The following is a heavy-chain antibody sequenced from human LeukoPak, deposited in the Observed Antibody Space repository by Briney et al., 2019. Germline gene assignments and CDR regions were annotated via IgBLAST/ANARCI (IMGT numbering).Heavy chain of an antibody. CDR1: GFTFTSYS. V-gene: IGHV3-21*04. J-gene: IGHJ4*02. CDR2: ISGSSKHR. Sequence: GGSLRLSCAASGFTFTSYSMNWVRQAPGKGLEWVSSISGSSKHRYYADSVKGRFTISRDNSKNTVYVQMNSLRAEDTAVYYCAKATLGTMVYYFDYWGQGTLVTVSS. D-gene: IGHD3-10*01. CDR3: AKATLGTMVYYFDY.